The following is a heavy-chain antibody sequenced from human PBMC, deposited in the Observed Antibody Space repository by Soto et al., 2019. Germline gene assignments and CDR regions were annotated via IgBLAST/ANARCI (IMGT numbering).Heavy chain of an antibody. V-gene: IGHV4-39*01. CDR3: ARHGSYEGDWFDP. CDR2: IYYSGST. D-gene: IGHD3-16*01. J-gene: IGHJ5*02. CDR1: GGSISSYY. Sequence: PSETLSLTCTVSGGSISSYYWGWIRQPPGKGLEWIGSIYYSGSTYYNPSLKSRVTISVDTSKNQFSLKLSSVTAADTAVYYCARHGSYEGDWFDPWGQGTLVTVSS.